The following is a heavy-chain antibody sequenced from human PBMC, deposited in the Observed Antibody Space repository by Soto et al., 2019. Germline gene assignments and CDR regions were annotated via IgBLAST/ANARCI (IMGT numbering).Heavy chain of an antibody. CDR1: GFTFNSYS. Sequence: PGGSLRLSCAVSGFTFNSYSMNWVRQAPGKGLEWVSSISSFSNYMCYADSVKGRFTISRDNAKNTLYLQMNSLRAEDTAVYYCARGPPYYYDSSGYYSLYYYGMDVWGQGTTVTVSS. CDR3: ARGPPYYYDSSGYYSLYYYGMDV. J-gene: IGHJ6*02. D-gene: IGHD3-22*01. V-gene: IGHV3-21*01. CDR2: ISSFSNYM.